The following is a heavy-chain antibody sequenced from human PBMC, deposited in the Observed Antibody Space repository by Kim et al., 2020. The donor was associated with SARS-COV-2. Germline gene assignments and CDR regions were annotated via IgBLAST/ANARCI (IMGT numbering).Heavy chain of an antibody. CDR3: AKDMEAVVTPDYYGMDV. J-gene: IGHJ6*02. Sequence: GGSLRLSCAASGFTFDDYAMHWVRQAPGKGLEWVSGISWNSGSIGYADSVKGRFTISRDNAKNSLYLQMNSLRAEDTALYYCAKDMEAVVTPDYYGMDVWGQGTTVTVSS. CDR1: GFTFDDYA. V-gene: IGHV3-9*01. D-gene: IGHD2-21*02. CDR2: ISWNSGSI.